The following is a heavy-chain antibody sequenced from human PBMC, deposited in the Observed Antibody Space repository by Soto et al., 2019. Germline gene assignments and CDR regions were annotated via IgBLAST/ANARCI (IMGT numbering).Heavy chain of an antibody. CDR1: GYTFTSYG. D-gene: IGHD2-15*01. J-gene: IGHJ2*01. V-gene: IGHV1-18*01. CDR2: ISAYNGNT. CDR3: ARDLAGVVVAATHWHFDL. Sequence: QVQLVQSGAEVKKPGASVKVSCKASGYTFTSYGISWVRQAPGQGLEWMGWISAYNGNTNYAQKLQGRVTMTTDTSTSTAYMELRSLRSDDTAVYYCARDLAGVVVAATHWHFDLWGRGTLVTVSS.